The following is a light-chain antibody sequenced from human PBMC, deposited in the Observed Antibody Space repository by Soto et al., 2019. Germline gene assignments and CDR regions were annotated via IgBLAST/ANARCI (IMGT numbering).Light chain of an antibody. CDR2: EGS. CDR1: SSDVGSYNL. V-gene: IGLV2-23*01. J-gene: IGLJ1*01. Sequence: QSVLTQPASVSGSPGQSITISCTGTSSDVGSYNLVSWYQQHPGKAPKPMIYEGSKRPSGISSRFSGSKSGNTASLTISGLQAEDEADFYCCSYASSGTYVFGTGTKVTVL. CDR3: CSYASSGTYV.